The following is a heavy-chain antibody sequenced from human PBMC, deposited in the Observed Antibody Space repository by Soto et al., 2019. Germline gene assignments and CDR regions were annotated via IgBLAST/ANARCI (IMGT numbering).Heavy chain of an antibody. CDR1: GFPFISYA. V-gene: IGHV3-23*01. D-gene: IGHD6-19*01. J-gene: IGHJ5*01. CDR3: AKDPRSGWYNLGWFDS. Sequence: EVQLLESGGGLSQPGGSLRLSCATSGFPFISYAMSWFRQAPGRGLECVSTISGSGGNTYYADAVKGRFTITSDSSKNTVYLQMNSLRVDDTATYYCAKDPRSGWYNLGWFDSWGRGTLVTVSS. CDR2: ISGSGGNT.